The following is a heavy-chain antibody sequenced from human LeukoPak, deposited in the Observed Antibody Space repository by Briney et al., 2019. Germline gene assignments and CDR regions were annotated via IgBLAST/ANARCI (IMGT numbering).Heavy chain of an antibody. D-gene: IGHD1-26*01. CDR2: ISGSSSTI. V-gene: IGHV3-48*01. J-gene: IGHJ4*02. CDR3: ATVGAFY. CDR1: GFTFSDYS. Sequence: GGSLRLSCAVSGFTFSDYSRNWVRRAPGKGLEWVSYISGSSSTIYYTGFVKGRFTISRDNAKNSLYLQMNSLRAEDTAVYYCATVGAFYWGQGTLVTVSS.